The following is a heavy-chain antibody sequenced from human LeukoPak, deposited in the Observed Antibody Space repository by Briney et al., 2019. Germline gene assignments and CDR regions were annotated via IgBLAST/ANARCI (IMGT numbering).Heavy chain of an antibody. CDR1: GFAFENYA. CDR3: AKDKSYSGSPGGMDV. J-gene: IGHJ6*02. D-gene: IGHD1-26*01. V-gene: IGHV3-9*01. Sequence: GRSLRLSCAASGFAFENYAMHWVRQAPGKGLEWVSGISWNSGSIGYTDSVKGRFTISRDNAKNSLYLQMNSLRAEDTALYYCAKDKSYSGSPGGMDVWGQGTTVTVSS. CDR2: ISWNSGSI.